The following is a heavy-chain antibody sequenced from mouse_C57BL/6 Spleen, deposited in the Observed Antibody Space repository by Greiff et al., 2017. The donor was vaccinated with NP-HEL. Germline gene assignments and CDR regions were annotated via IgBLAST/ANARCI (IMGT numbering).Heavy chain of an antibody. CDR1: GYTFTSHW. D-gene: IGHD2-1*01. V-gene: IGHV1-52*01. CDR3: ARSRGNYNYAMDY. J-gene: IGHJ4*01. CDR2: IDPSDSET. Sequence: QVQLQQPGAELVRPGSSVKLSCKASGYTFTSHWMHWVKQRPIQGLEWIGNIDPSDSETHYNQKFKDKATLTVDKSSSTAYMQLSSLTSEDSAVYYCARSRGNYNYAMDYWGQGTSVTVSS.